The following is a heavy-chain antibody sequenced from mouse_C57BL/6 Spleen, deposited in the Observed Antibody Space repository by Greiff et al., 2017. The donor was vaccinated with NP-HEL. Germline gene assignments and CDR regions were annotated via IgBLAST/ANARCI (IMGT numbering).Heavy chain of an antibody. CDR1: GYTFTSYW. CDR2: IDPSDSYT. Sequence: QVQLQQPGAELVKPGASVKLSCKASGYTFTSYWMHWVNQRPGQGLEWIGEIDPSDSYTNYNPKFKGKATLTVDTSSSTAYMQLSSLTSEYSAVYYCEAQATDAMDDWGQGTSVTVSS. V-gene: IGHV1-50*01. D-gene: IGHD3-2*02. J-gene: IGHJ4*01. CDR3: EAQATDAMDD.